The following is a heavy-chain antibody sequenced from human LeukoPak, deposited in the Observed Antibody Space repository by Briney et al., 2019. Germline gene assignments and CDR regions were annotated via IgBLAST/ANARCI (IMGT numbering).Heavy chain of an antibody. V-gene: IGHV3-48*02. J-gene: IGHJ4*02. Sequence: GGSLRLSCAASGFTFSSYSMNWDRQAPGKGLEWVSYISRSSSPIYYADSVKGRFTISRDNAMNSLYLQMNSLRDEDTAVYYCARGAGVIGSTEYWGQGTLVTVSS. CDR3: ARGAGVIGSTEY. CDR2: ISRSSSPI. D-gene: IGHD2-8*01. CDR1: GFTFSSYS.